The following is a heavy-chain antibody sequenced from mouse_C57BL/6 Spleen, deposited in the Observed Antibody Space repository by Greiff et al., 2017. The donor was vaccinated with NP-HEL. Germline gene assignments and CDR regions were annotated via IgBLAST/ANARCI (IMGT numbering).Heavy chain of an antibody. CDR2: IYPRSGNT. D-gene: IGHD5-1*01. CDR3: ARRSNYVDY. CDR1: GYTFTSYG. V-gene: IGHV1-81*01. J-gene: IGHJ2*01. Sequence: QVQLQQSGAELARPGASVKLSCKASGYTFTSYGISWVKQRPGQGLEWIGEIYPRSGNTYYNEKFKGKATLTADKSSSTAYMELRSLTSEDSAVYFCARRSNYVDYWGQGTTLTVSS.